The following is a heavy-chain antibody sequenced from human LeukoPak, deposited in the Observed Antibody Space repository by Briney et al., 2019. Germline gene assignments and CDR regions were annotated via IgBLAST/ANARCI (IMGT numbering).Heavy chain of an antibody. D-gene: IGHD2-21*01. CDR3: ARRLGRSFDY. CDR1: GYTFINHA. J-gene: IGHJ4*02. Sequence: GASVKVSCKASGYTFINHAIHWVRQAPGQRLEWMGWINVGNSNTKYSQNFQGGITISRDTSATTGYMDLSSLRSEDTAVYYCARRLGRSFDYWGQGTLVTVSS. V-gene: IGHV1-3*01. CDR2: INVGNSNT.